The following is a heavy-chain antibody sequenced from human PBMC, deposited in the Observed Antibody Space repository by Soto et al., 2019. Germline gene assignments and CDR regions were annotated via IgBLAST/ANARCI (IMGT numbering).Heavy chain of an antibody. D-gene: IGHD2-8*01. J-gene: IGHJ6*02. CDR1: GFTFSSYA. V-gene: IGHV3-30-3*01. CDR3: ARDRQAPKGLMVYAGYYYYGMDV. Sequence: PGGSLRLSCAASGFTFSSYAMHWVRQAPGKGLEWVAVISYDGSNKYYADSVKGRFTISRDNSKNTLYLQMNSLRAEDTAVYYCARDRQAPKGLMVYAGYYYYGMDVWGQGTTVTV. CDR2: ISYDGSNK.